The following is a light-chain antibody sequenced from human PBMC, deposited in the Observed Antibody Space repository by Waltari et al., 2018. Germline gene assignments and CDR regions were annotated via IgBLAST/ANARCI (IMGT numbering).Light chain of an antibody. CDR2: KAS. Sequence: TCRASQSVSSWLAWYQQKPGKAPKLLIYKASTLESGVPSRFSGSGSVTEFTLTISSLQPDDFAAYYCQQYETYFWTFGQGTKVEIK. CDR1: QSVSSW. V-gene: IGKV1-5*03. CDR3: QQYETYFWT. J-gene: IGKJ1*01.